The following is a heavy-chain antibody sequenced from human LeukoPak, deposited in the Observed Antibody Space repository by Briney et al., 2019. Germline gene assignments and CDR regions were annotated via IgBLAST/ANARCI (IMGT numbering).Heavy chain of an antibody. D-gene: IGHD3-3*01. CDR1: GYTFTSYD. CDR2: MNPNSGNT. Sequence: ASVKVSCTASGYTFTSYDINWVRQATGQGLEWMGWMNPNSGNTGYAQKFQGRVTMTRNTSISTAYMELSSLRSEDTAVYYCARELATIFGVVTAPIYYYYGMVVWGQGTTVTVSS. V-gene: IGHV1-8*01. CDR3: ARELATIFGVVTAPIYYYYGMVV. J-gene: IGHJ6*02.